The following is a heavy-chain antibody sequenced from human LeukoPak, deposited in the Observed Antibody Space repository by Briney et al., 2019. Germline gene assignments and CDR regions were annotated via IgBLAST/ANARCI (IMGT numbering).Heavy chain of an antibody. J-gene: IGHJ4*02. CDR1: GYGFTSYW. D-gene: IGHD3-22*01. V-gene: IGHV5-51*01. CDR2: IYPGDSDT. Sequence: GESLRISCTGSGYGFTSYWIAWVRQMPGKGLEWMGIIYPGDSDTRYSPSFQGQVTISADKSLSTAYLQWSSLRASDTAIYYCARQYYYDSSPHYYAYWGRGTLVTVSS. CDR3: ARQYYYDSSPHYYAY.